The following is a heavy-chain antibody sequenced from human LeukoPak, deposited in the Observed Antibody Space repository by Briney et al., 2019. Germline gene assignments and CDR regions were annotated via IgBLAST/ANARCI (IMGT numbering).Heavy chain of an antibody. J-gene: IGHJ4*02. CDR2: MNPNSGNT. Sequence: ASVKVSCKASGYTFKNYDINWVRQATGQGLEWMGWMNPNSGNTGFAQKFQDRVSMTRDTSINTAYMELTSLRSGDTAVYYCARATPGGLHGYSFDYWGQGTVVAVYS. V-gene: IGHV1-8*02. D-gene: IGHD5-24*01. CDR3: ARATPGGLHGYSFDY. CDR1: GYTFKNYD.